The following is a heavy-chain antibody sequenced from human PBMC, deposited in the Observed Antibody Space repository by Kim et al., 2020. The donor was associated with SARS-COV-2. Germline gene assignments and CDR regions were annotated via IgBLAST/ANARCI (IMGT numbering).Heavy chain of an antibody. J-gene: IGHJ3*02. CDR1: GGSMTYYY. V-gene: IGHV4-59*01. CDR3: SAGGSGSRAAFNI. Sequence: SETLSLTCTVSGGSMTYYYWSWIRQSPVKGLEWIGQIDYSGNTNYNPSLKSRVTMSVDTSNYQFSLKLTSVTAADTAVYYCSAGGSGSRAAFNIWGQGTKVTVSS. CDR2: IDYSGNT. D-gene: IGHD3-10*01.